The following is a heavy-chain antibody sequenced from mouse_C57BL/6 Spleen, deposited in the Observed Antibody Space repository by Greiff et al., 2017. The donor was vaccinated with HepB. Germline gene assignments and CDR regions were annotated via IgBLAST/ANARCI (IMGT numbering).Heavy chain of an antibody. V-gene: IGHV5-4*01. D-gene: IGHD1-1*01. CDR3: AREDDYGSSLFDY. CDR2: ISDGGSYT. Sequence: EVQGVESGGGLVKPGGSLKLSCAASGFTFSSYAMSWVRQTPEKRLEWVATISDGGSYTYYPDNVKGRFTISRDNAKNNLYLQMSHLKSEDTAMYYCAREDDYGSSLFDYWGQGTTLTVSS. CDR1: GFTFSSYA. J-gene: IGHJ2*01.